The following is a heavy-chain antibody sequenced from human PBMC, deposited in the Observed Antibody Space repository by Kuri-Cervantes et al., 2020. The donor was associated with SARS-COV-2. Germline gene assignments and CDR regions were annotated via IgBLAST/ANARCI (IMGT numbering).Heavy chain of an antibody. CDR3: ARVKRVSLGGIAARHAYFDY. D-gene: IGHD6-6*01. CDR1: GGSFSSYY. V-gene: IGHV4-59*12. J-gene: IGHJ4*02. CDR2: IYYSGST. Sequence: LRLSCTVPGGSFSSYYWSWIRQPPGKGLEWIGYIYYSGSTNYNPSLKSRVTISVDTSKNQFSLKLSSVTAVDTAVYYCARVKRVSLGGIAARHAYFDYWGQGTLVTVSS.